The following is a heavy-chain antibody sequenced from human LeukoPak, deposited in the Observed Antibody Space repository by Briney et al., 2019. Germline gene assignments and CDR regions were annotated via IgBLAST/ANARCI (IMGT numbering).Heavy chain of an antibody. V-gene: IGHV4-4*02. J-gene: IGHJ4*02. D-gene: IGHD3-22*01. CDR3: AGLVRRYSSGLYYYYFDY. Sequence: PSGTLSFTCTVSGDSINSLDLWSWVRQPPGKGLEWIGEMYLSGTTHSNPSVKSRVTISIDKSKNQFFLNLSSVTAADTAVYYCAGLVRRYSSGLYYYYFDYWGQGTLVTVSS. CDR1: GDSINSLDL. CDR2: MYLSGTT.